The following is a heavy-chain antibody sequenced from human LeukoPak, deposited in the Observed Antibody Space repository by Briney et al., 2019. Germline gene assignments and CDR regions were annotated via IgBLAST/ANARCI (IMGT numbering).Heavy chain of an antibody. V-gene: IGHV3-7*01. CDR2: IKQDGSEK. CDR1: GFTFSSYW. CDR3: ARDPGYSSSWYGDWDFQH. Sequence: GRSLRLSCAASGFTFSSYWMSWVRQAPGKGLEWVANIKQDGSEKYYVDSVKGRFTISRDNAKNSLYLQMNSLRAEDTAVYYCARDPGYSSSWYGDWDFQHWGQGTLVTVSS. J-gene: IGHJ1*01. D-gene: IGHD6-13*01.